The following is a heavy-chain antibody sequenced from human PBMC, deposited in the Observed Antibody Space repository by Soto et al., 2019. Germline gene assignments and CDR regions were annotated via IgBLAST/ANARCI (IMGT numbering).Heavy chain of an antibody. CDR2: IWNDGSNT. CDR3: ARFTDWLLLDS. J-gene: IGHJ5*01. CDR1: GFSFSRHG. V-gene: IGHV3-33*03. D-gene: IGHD3-3*01. Sequence: QVELVESGGGVVQPGRSLRLSCVGSGFSFSRHGMHWVRQAPGKGLEWLGFIWNDGSNTHHVDSVKGRFTISRDNSRNILYLQMNSLRIVDTAVYYCARFTDWLLLDSWRQGTLVTVSP.